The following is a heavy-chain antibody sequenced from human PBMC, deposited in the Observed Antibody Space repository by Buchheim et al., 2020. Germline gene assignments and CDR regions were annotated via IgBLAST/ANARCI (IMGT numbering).Heavy chain of an antibody. J-gene: IGHJ6*03. Sequence: EVQLVESGGGLVKPGGSLRLSCAASGFTFSSYSINWVRQAPGKGLEWVSSISSSSTYIYYADSVKGRFTISRDNSKNTLYLQMNSLRAEDTALYYCAKRGVDNYYMDVWGKGTT. D-gene: IGHD3-10*01. V-gene: IGHV3-21*04. CDR2: ISSSSTYI. CDR1: GFTFSSYS. CDR3: AKRGVDNYYMDV.